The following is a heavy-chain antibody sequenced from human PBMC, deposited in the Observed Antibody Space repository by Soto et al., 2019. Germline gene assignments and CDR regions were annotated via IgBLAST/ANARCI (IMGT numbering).Heavy chain of an antibody. CDR2: FYSSGSI. Sequence: PSETLSLTCSVSGYSITAGGSYWSWIRHHPGKGLEWIGSFYSSGSIIYNPSLRSRVSISGDTSSNQFSMSLTSVTAADTARYYCARMYSSGSGWFHPWGQGTLVTVSS. CDR1: GYSITAGGSY. D-gene: IGHD6-19*01. V-gene: IGHV4-31*03. CDR3: ARMYSSGSGWFHP. J-gene: IGHJ5*02.